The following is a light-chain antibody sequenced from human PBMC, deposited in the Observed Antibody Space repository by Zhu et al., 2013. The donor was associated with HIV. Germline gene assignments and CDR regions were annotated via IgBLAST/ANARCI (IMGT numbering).Light chain of an antibody. V-gene: IGKV3-20*01. J-gene: IGKJ2*02. CDR2: GAS. CDR1: QSVSSSY. CDR3: QQYGSSPGCT. Sequence: EIVLTQSPDTLSLSPGERATLSCRASQSVSSSYLAWYQQKPGQAPRLLIYGASSRATGIPDRFSGSGSGTDFTLTISRVEPEDFAVYYCQQYGSSPGCTFGQGTKLEIK.